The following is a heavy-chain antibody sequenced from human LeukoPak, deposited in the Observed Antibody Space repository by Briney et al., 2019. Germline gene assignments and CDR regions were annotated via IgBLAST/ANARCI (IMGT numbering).Heavy chain of an antibody. CDR1: GLTFSSYA. V-gene: IGHV3-30*09. CDR3: ARDPYDSSGYFDY. J-gene: IGHJ4*02. D-gene: IGHD3-22*01. Sequence: PGGSLRLSCAASGLTFSSYAMHWVRQAPGKGLEWVAVISYDGSNKYYADSVKGRFAISRDNSKNTLYLQMNSLRAEDTAVYYCARDPYDSSGYFDYWGQGTLVTVSS. CDR2: ISYDGSNK.